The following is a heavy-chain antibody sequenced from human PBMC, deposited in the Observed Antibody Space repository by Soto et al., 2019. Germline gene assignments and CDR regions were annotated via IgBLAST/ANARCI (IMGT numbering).Heavy chain of an antibody. J-gene: IGHJ4*02. CDR2: ISYDGSNK. CDR3: AKASGYGGYFLVDY. CDR1: GVNFRSYG. V-gene: IGHV3-30*18. Sequence: GGSQRLSCTASGVNFRSYGMHWVRQAPGKGLEWVAVISYDGSNKYYADSVKGRFTISRDNSKNTLYLQMNSLRAEDTAVYYCAKASGYGGYFLVDYWGQGTLVTVSS. D-gene: IGHD4-17*01.